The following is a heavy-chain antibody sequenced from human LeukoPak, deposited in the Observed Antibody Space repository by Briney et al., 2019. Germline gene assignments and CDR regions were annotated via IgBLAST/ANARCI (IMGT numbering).Heavy chain of an antibody. CDR1: GFTFSSYA. CDR2: ISGSGGST. CDR3: AKRGYYSDSGTYYYFDY. J-gene: IGHJ4*02. Sequence: GGSLRLSCAASGFTFSSYAMNWVRQAPGKGLEWVSCISGSGGSTYYADSVKGRFTISRDNSKSTLYLQMNSLRAEDTAVYYCAKRGYYSDSGTYYYFDYWGQGTLVTVSS. D-gene: IGHD3-22*01. V-gene: IGHV3-23*01.